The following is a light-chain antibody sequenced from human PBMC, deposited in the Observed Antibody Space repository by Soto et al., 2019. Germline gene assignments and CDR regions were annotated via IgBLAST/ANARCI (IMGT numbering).Light chain of an antibody. CDR3: QQRGNRPPWT. Sequence: IVLTQSPATLSSFPGERATLSRRPSKGVSSYLPWDRQMPGQARRLISYDASNSATGIPARFRGSGSGTDFTLTISSLEPEDLAVYYWQQRGNRPPWTYSKGTKV. CDR1: KGVSSY. CDR2: DAS. J-gene: IGKJ1*01. V-gene: IGKV3-11*01.